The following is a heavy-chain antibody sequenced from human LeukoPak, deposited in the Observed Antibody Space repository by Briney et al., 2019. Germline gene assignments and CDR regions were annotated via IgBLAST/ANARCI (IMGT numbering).Heavy chain of an antibody. D-gene: IGHD3-10*01. V-gene: IGHV3-74*01. CDR3: ARERVMYYYGAGSPDY. CDR2: INSDGSGK. CDR1: GFTFSRYW. J-gene: IGHJ4*02. Sequence: GGSLRLSCAASGFTFSRYWRHWVRQGPGEGLVWVSRINSDGSGKNYADSVKGRFTISRDNAKNTLYLQVNSLRAEDTAVYYCARERVMYYYGAGSPDYWGQGTLVTVSS.